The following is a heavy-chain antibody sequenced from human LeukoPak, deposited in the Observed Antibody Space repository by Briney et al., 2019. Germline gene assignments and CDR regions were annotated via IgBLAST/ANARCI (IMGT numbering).Heavy chain of an antibody. V-gene: IGHV3-23*01. D-gene: IGHD3-10*01. CDR3: AKIYPPRPVRPRTNWFDP. Sequence: GGSLRLSCAASGFTFSSYAMGWVRQAPGKGLEWVSAISGSGGSTYYADSVKSRFTISRDNSKNTLYLQMNSLRAEDTAVYYCAKIYPPRPVRPRTNWFDPWGQGTLVTVSS. CDR2: ISGSGGST. J-gene: IGHJ5*02. CDR1: GFTFSSYA.